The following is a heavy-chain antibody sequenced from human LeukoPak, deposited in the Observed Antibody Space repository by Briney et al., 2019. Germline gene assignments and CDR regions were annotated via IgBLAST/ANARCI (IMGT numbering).Heavy chain of an antibody. CDR2: ISYDGSNK. J-gene: IGHJ4*02. Sequence: GGSLRLSCAASGFTFSSYGMHWVRQAPGKGLEWVAVISYDGSNKYYADSVKGRFTISRDNSKNTLYRQMNSLRAEDTAVYYCARGRPYYFDYWGQGSLVTVSS. CDR1: GFTFSSYG. CDR3: ARGRPYYFDY. V-gene: IGHV3-30*03.